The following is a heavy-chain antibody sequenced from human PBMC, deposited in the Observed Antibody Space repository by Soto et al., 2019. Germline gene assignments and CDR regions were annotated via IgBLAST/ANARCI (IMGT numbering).Heavy chain of an antibody. CDR2: IKQDGSEK. D-gene: IGHD6-6*01. Sequence: GGSLRLSCAASGFTFSSYWVSWVRQAPGKGLEWVANIKQDGSEKYYVDSVKGRLTISRDNAKNSLYLQMNSLRAEDTAVYYCARGSARPVSYYYYYMDVWGKGTTVTVSS. V-gene: IGHV3-7*01. CDR3: ARGSARPVSYYYYYMDV. J-gene: IGHJ6*03. CDR1: GFTFSSYW.